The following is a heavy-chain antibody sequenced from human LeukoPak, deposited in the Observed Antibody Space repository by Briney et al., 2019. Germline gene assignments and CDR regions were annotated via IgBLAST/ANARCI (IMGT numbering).Heavy chain of an antibody. D-gene: IGHD3-22*01. CDR3: AKDTLDSSGYCFDY. Sequence: GRSLRLSCAASGFTFSSYGMHWVRQAPGKGLEWVAVIWYDVSNKYYADSVKGRFTISRDNSKNTLYLQVNSLRAEDTAVYYCAKDTLDSSGYCFDYWGQGTLVAVSS. V-gene: IGHV3-33*06. CDR1: GFTFSSYG. CDR2: IWYDVSNK. J-gene: IGHJ4*02.